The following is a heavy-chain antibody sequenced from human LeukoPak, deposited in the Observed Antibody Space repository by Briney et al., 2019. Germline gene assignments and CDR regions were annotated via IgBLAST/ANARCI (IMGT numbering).Heavy chain of an antibody. CDR3: AREGGSGYSYGYGRFSGLLSRILGY. CDR2: IWYDGSNK. V-gene: IGHV3-33*01. D-gene: IGHD5-18*01. Sequence: PGRSLRLSCAASGFTFSSYGMHWVRQAPGKGLEWVAVIWYDGSNKYYADSVKGRFTISRDNSKNTLYLQVNSLRAEDTAVYYCAREGGSGYSYGYGRFSGLLSRILGYWGQGTLVTVSS. CDR1: GFTFSSYG. J-gene: IGHJ4*02.